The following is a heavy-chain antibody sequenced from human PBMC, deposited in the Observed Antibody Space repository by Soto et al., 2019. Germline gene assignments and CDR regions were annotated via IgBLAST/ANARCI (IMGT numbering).Heavy chain of an antibody. Sequence: EVQLLESGGGLVQPGGSLRLSCAASGFTFSSYAMSWVRQAPGKGLEWVSAISGSGGSTYYADSVKGRFTIPRDNSKNPLYLQMNSLRAEDTAVYYCAKFRSWSQKWFDPWGQGTLVTVSS. CDR3: AKFRSWSQKWFDP. CDR2: ISGSGGST. CDR1: GFTFSSYA. J-gene: IGHJ5*02. D-gene: IGHD6-13*01. V-gene: IGHV3-23*01.